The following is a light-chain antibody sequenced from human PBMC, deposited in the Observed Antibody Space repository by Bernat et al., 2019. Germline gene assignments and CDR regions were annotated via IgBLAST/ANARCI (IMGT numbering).Light chain of an antibody. J-gene: IGKJ4*01. CDR3: QQSYSMPRS. V-gene: IGKV1-39*01. CDR1: QSITTY. Sequence: DIQMTQSPSSLSASVGDRVIVSCRASQSITTYLNWYQHRPGKAPKLLIYAASILQSGVPSRFSGRGYGTDFTLTISSLQPEDFATYYSQQSYSMPRSVGGGRKMEI. CDR2: AAS.